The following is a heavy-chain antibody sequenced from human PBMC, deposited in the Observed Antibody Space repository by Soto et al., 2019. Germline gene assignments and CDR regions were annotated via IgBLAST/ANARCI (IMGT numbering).Heavy chain of an antibody. Sequence: GGSLRLSCAASGFNFNNYAMHWIRQAPGKGLEWVAVVTFDGSRTYYADSVKGRFTISRDSSNNTVSLQMNSLTNEDTAVYYCAKAGWGGDYYYGLDVWGQGTTVTVS. D-gene: IGHD2-21*01. J-gene: IGHJ6*02. V-gene: IGHV3-30*18. CDR2: VTFDGSRT. CDR3: AKAGWGGDYYYGLDV. CDR1: GFNFNNYA.